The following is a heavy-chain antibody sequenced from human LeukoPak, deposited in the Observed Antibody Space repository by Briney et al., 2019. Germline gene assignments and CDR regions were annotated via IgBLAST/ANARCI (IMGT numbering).Heavy chain of an antibody. CDR1: GFTFDDYG. CDR2: ISGSGGST. CDR3: AKAGYCSGGSCYYIDY. V-gene: IGHV3-23*01. J-gene: IGHJ4*02. D-gene: IGHD2-15*01. Sequence: GGSLRLSCAASGFTFDDYGMSWVRQAPGKGLEWVSAISGSGGSTYYADSVKGRFTISRDNSKNTLYLQMNSLRAEDTAVYYCAKAGYCSGGSCYYIDYWGQGTLVTVSS.